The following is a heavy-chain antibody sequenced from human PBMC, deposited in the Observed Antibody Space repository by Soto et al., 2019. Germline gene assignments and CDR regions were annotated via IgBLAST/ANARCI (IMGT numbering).Heavy chain of an antibody. CDR1: GYTFTSNY. D-gene: IGHD1-26*01. Sequence: SVEVSCKDSGYTFTSNYMCWVRQAAGQRLEWMGWFSPNNGNTNYAQKHQGRVTMTTDTSTSTAYMELRSLRSDDTAVYYCARSAGATDYYYYGMDVWGQGTTVTVSS. V-gene: IGHV1-18*04. J-gene: IGHJ6*02. CDR3: ARSAGATDYYYYGMDV. CDR2: FSPNNGNT.